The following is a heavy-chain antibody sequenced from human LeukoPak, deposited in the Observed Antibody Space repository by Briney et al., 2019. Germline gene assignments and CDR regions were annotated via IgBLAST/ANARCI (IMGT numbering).Heavy chain of an antibody. CDR3: ARAPPGNYYYYYIDV. V-gene: IGHV1-69*05. J-gene: IGHJ6*03. CDR1: GGTFSSYA. CDR2: IIPIFGTA. Sequence: SVKVSCKASGGTFSSYAISWVRQAPGQGLEWMGGIIPIFGTANYAQKFQGRVTITTDESTSAAYMELSSLRSEDTAVYYCARAPPGNYYYYYIDVWGKGTTVTVSS.